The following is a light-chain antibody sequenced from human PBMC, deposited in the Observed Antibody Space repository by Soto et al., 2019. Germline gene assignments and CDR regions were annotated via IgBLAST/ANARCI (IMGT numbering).Light chain of an antibody. CDR1: SSNIGAGYD. J-gene: IGLJ2*01. Sequence: QSVLTQPPSVSGAPGQRVTISCTGSSSNIGAGYDVHWYQQLPGTAPKPLIYGNSNRTSGVPDRFSGSKSGTSASLAITGLQAEDEEDYYCQSYDSSLSAVFGGGTKVTVL. CDR3: QSYDSSLSAV. V-gene: IGLV1-40*01. CDR2: GNS.